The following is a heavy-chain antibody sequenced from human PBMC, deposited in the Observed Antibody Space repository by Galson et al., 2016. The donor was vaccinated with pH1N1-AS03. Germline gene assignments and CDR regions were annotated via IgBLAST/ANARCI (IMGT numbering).Heavy chain of an antibody. CDR3: ARFDGNFDVWRGRFYYGMDV. J-gene: IGHJ6*02. D-gene: IGHD3-3*01. V-gene: IGHV1-69*13. CDR1: GGDFRSFA. Sequence: VKVSCKASGGDFRSFAINWMRQAPGQGLEWMGGIIPSLSTPVYAQQFQGRVSITADDSTYTVFMEVNRLTSEDAAVYYCARFDGNFDVWRGRFYYGMDVWGQGTTVKVSS. CDR2: IIPSLSTP.